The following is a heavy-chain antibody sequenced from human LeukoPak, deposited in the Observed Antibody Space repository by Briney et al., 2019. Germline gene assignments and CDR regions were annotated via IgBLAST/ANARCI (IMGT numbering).Heavy chain of an antibody. V-gene: IGHV3-15*07. CDR2: VKNRGDGTAT. D-gene: IGHD3-16*01. CDR1: TFTKAW. J-gene: IGHJ4*02. CDR3: TTEYFGGFEY. Sequence: GGSLRLSCVLSTFTKAWMNWVRQAPGKGLEWVGRVKNRGDGTATDYAAPVKGRFIISRDDSKKTVYLHMDSLKTEDTAVYFCTTEYFGGFEYWGQGTLVTVSS.